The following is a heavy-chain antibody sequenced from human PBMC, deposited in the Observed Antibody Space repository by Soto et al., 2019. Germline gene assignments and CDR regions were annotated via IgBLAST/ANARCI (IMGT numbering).Heavy chain of an antibody. CDR3: AKRLALVGTSHHFDY. J-gene: IGHJ4*02. D-gene: IGHD6-19*01. CDR2: SGTSGNT. CDR1: GFTFSSYA. Sequence: GGSLRLSCAASGFTFSSYAMSWVRQAPGKGLEWVSTSGTSGNTYYADSVKGRFTVSRDNSKNTLFLQMNSLRADDTAEYYCAKRLALVGTSHHFDYWGQGTLVTVSS. V-gene: IGHV3-23*01.